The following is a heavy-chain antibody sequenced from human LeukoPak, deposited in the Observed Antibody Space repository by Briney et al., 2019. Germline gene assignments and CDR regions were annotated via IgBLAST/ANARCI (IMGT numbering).Heavy chain of an antibody. CDR3: ARDSRQQQLVVLFDP. CDR2: IYYSGST. CDR1: GGSISSYY. J-gene: IGHJ5*02. D-gene: IGHD6-13*01. Sequence: SETLSLTCTVSGGSISSYYWSWIRQPPGKGLEWIGYIYYSGSTNYNPSLKSRVTISVDTSKNQFSLKLSSVTAADTAVYYCARDSRQQQLVVLFDPWGQGTLVTVSS. V-gene: IGHV4-59*12.